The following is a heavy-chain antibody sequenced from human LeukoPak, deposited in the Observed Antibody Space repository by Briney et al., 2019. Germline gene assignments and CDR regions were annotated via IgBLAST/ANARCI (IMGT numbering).Heavy chain of an antibody. D-gene: IGHD2-15*01. CDR2: ISSDGSNK. V-gene: IGHV3-30-3*01. J-gene: IGHJ4*02. CDR3: AKVGGNSIVIAAASFHS. Sequence: QAGGSLRLSCAVSGFTFSSYAMHWVRQAPGKGLEWMAVISSDGSNKYYADSVKGRFTISRDNSKNTLYLQLNSPRAEDTAMYYCAKVGGNSIVIAAASFHSWGQGTLVTVSS. CDR1: GFTFSSYA.